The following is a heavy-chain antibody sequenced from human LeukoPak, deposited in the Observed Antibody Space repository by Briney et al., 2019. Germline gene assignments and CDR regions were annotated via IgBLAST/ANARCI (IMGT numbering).Heavy chain of an antibody. CDR2: ISGSGGRT. CDR3: AKDRTSDWYVFDY. V-gene: IGHV3-23*01. Sequence: GGSLRLSCAASGFTFSSFAMSWVRQAPGKGLEWVPTISGSGGRTYHADSVKGRVTVSRDNSKHTVFPQMNSLRAEDTAGYYCAKDRTSDWYVFDYWGQGTLVTVSS. J-gene: IGHJ4*02. D-gene: IGHD6-19*01. CDR1: GFTFSSFA.